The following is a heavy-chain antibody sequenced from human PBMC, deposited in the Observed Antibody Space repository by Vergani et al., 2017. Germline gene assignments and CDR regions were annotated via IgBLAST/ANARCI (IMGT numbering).Heavy chain of an antibody. D-gene: IGHD3-3*01. V-gene: IGHV4-38-2*01. J-gene: IGHJ3*02. CDR3: ARLRDFWCGYYTGSDAFDI. Sequence: QVQLQESGPGLVKPSETLSLTCAVSGYSISSGYYWGWIRQPPGKGLEWIGSIYHSGSTYYNPSLKSRVTISVDTSKIQFSLKLSSVTAADTAVYYCARLRDFWCGYYTGSDAFDIWGQGTMVTVSS. CDR2: IYHSGST. CDR1: GYSISSGYY.